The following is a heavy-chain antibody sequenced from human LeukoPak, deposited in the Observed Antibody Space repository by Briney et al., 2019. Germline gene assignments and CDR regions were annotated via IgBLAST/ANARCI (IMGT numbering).Heavy chain of an antibody. J-gene: IGHJ4*02. CDR1: GFALSSHW. Sequence: GGSLRLSCAASGFALSSHWMTWVRQVPGRGPEWVANVNRDGSETYYLDSVKGRFTISRDNFKNTLYLQMNSLRAEDTAVYYCAKAHYFGSGSFDHWGQGTLVTVSP. CDR2: VNRDGSET. CDR3: AKAHYFGSGSFDH. V-gene: IGHV3-7*03. D-gene: IGHD3-10*01.